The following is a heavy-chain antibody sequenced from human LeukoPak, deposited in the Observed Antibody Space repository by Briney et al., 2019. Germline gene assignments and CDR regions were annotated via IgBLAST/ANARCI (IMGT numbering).Heavy chain of an antibody. CDR3: ARELAVAGLDY. D-gene: IGHD6-19*01. CDR2: IYYSGST. CDR1: GGSISSSSYY. Sequence: PSETLSLTCTVSGGSISSSSYYWGWIRQPPGKGLEWIGSIYYSGSTYYNPSLKSRVTISVDTSKNQFSLKLSSVTAADTAVYYCARELAVAGLDYWGQGTLVTVSS. V-gene: IGHV4-39*07. J-gene: IGHJ4*02.